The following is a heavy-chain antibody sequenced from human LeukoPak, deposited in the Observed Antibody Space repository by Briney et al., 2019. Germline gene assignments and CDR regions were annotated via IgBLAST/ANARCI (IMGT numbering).Heavy chain of an antibody. CDR3: ARGENWDYYFDY. D-gene: IGHD7-27*01. CDR2: INPNSGGT. CDR1: GYTFTGYY. V-gene: IGHV1-2*02. J-gene: IGHJ4*02. Sequence: ASVKVSCKASGYTFTGYYMHWVRQAPGQGLEWMGWINPNSGGTNYAQKFQGRVTMTRDTSISTAYMELSRLRSDDTAVYYGARGENWDYYFDYWGQGTLVTVSS.